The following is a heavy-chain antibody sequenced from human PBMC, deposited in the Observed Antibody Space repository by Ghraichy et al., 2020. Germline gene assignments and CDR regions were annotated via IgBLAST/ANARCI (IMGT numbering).Heavy chain of an antibody. CDR2: TYYRSKWYN. V-gene: IGHV6-1*01. D-gene: IGHD3-22*01. CDR1: GDSVSSNSAA. Sequence: SQTLSLTCAISGDSVSSNSAAWNWIRQSPSRGLEWLGRTYYRSKWYNDYAVSVKSRITINPDTSKNQFSLQLNSVTPEDTAVYYCARVKYDSSGYYPTVYDWYFDLWGRGTLVTVSS. J-gene: IGHJ2*01. CDR3: ARVKYDSSGYYPTVYDWYFDL.